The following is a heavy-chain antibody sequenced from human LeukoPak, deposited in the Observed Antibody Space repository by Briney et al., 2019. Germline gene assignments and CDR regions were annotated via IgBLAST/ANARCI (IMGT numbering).Heavy chain of an antibody. V-gene: IGHV3-30*02. CDR3: ARGGVSPAAFDL. CDR2: IRYEGSDK. CDR1: GFPHYNYA. Sequence: GGPLRLLCAPCGFPHYNYAVLGPPHAPGKAREGGAVIRYEGSDKFYADSVKSRFTISRDNSKNTLSLQMNPLRREHTPVYYCARGGVSPAAFDLWGQGTMVTVSS. J-gene: IGHJ3*01. D-gene: IGHD3-16*02.